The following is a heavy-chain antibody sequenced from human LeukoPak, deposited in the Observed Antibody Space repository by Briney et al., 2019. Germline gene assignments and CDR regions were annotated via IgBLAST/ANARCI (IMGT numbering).Heavy chain of an antibody. CDR1: GFTVSSNY. J-gene: IGHJ3*02. Sequence: GGSLRLSCAASGFTVSSNYMSWVRQAPGKGLEWVATIYVGGTTYYAVSLRGRFTISRDISKNTVFLHMNSLRTEDTAVYYCARDDRFTSSIVGATTIWGQGTMVTVSS. V-gene: IGHV3-66*01. CDR3: ARDDRFTSSIVGATTI. D-gene: IGHD1-26*01. CDR2: IYVGGTT.